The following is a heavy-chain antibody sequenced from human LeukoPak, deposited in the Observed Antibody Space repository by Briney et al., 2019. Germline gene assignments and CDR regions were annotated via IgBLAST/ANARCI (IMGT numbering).Heavy chain of an antibody. CDR2: ISAYNGNT. CDR1: GYTFTSYG. J-gene: IGHJ6*02. Sequence: GASVKVSCKASGYTFTSYGISWVRQAPGQGLEWMGWISAYNGNTNYAQKLQGRVTMTTDTSTSTAYMELRSLRSDDTAVYYCARVGQQLVRTIPYYYYGMGVWGQGTTVTVSS. CDR3: ARVGQQLVRTIPYYYYGMGV. V-gene: IGHV1-18*01. D-gene: IGHD6-13*01.